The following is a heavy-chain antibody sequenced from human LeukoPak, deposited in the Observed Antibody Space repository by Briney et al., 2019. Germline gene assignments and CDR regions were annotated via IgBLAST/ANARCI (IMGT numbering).Heavy chain of an antibody. CDR2: ISSSSSTI. V-gene: IGHV3-48*01. J-gene: IGHJ5*02. CDR3: ATTIFGVVIDNNWFDP. CDR1: GFTFSSYS. D-gene: IGHD3-3*01. Sequence: GGSLRLSCAASGFTFSSYSMNWVRQAPGKGLEGVSYISSSSSTIYYADSVKGRFTISRDNAKNSLYLQMNSLRAEDTAVYYCATTIFGVVIDNNWFDPWGQGTLVTVSS.